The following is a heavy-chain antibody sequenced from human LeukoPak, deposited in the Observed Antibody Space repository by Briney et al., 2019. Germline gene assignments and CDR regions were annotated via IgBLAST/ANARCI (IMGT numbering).Heavy chain of an antibody. CDR1: GYTFTSYA. CDR3: ARDSHYYESSGYNQGDFDY. V-gene: IGHV1-3*01. Sequence: ASVKVSCKASGYTFTSYAMHWVRQAPGQRLEWMGWINAGNGNTKYSQKFQDRVTITRDTSASTAYMELSSLRPEDTAVYYCARDSHYYESSGYNQGDFDYWGQGTLVTVSS. D-gene: IGHD3-22*01. J-gene: IGHJ4*02. CDR2: INAGNGNT.